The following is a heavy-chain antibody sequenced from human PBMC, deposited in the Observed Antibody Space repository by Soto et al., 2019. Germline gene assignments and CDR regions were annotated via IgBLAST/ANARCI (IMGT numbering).Heavy chain of an antibody. D-gene: IGHD6-19*01. V-gene: IGHV3-30*04. CDR1: GFIFSSYA. Sequence: QVHLVESGGGVVQPGRSLRLSCAASGFIFSSYAMHWVRRAPGKGLEWVAVISYDGNNEYYADSVKGRFTISRDSSKNTVHLQMNSLRVDDTAVYFYAREDCRQWLDPKNWFDPWGQGTLVTVSS. J-gene: IGHJ5*02. CDR3: AREDCRQWLDPKNWFDP. CDR2: ISYDGNNE.